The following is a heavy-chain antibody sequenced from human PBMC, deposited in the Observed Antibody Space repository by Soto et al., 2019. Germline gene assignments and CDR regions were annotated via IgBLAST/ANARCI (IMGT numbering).Heavy chain of an antibody. CDR2: VSDDNGNT. CDR1: LYIFTPYG. V-gene: IGHV1-18*04. J-gene: IGHJ6*02. Sequence: VTVTLQSSLYIFTPYGLSWVGQAAAQGLEWMGGVSDDNGNTNYAQKLQGRVTMTTDTSTSTAYMELRSLRSDDTGVYYCARDGGRTQYYYYGMDDWGQGTTVTVSS. CDR3: ARDGGRTQYYYYGMDD. D-gene: IGHD3-16*01.